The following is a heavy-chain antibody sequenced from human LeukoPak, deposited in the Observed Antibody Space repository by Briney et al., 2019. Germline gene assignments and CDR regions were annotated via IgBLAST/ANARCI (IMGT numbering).Heavy chain of an antibody. Sequence: PSETLSLTCAVYGESLNGHYWSWIRQSPGKGLEWIGKGSERGGTKFNPSLKSRVTISADTSKNQFSLKLSSVTAADTAVYHCAKNGQSGFSFDPWGRGTLVTVSS. CDR1: GESLNGHY. CDR2: GSERGGT. CDR3: AKNGQSGFSFDP. V-gene: IGHV4-34*01. J-gene: IGHJ5*02. D-gene: IGHD1-26*01.